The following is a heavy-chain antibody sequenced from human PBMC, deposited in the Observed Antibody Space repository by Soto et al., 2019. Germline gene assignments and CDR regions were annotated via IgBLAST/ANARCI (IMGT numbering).Heavy chain of an antibody. Sequence: SETLSLTCTVSGGSISRYYWSWIRQPPEKGLEWIGYMYNTGSTVYNPPFKSRVTISVDTSKNQFSLKLNSVTAADTAVYYCARDLWGYCGTDCYPLDVWGQGTTVTVSS. CDR3: ARDLWGYCGTDCYPLDV. CDR1: GGSISRYY. CDR2: MYNTGST. D-gene: IGHD2-21*02. J-gene: IGHJ6*02. V-gene: IGHV4-59*01.